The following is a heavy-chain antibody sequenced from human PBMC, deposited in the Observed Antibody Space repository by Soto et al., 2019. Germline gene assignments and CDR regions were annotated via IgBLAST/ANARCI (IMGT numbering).Heavy chain of an antibody. D-gene: IGHD2-8*01. CDR3: ARDGVYPETGVDY. J-gene: IGHJ4*02. Sequence: QVQLVESGGGVVQPGSSLRLLCEASGFTFSGHGMHWVRQAPGTGLEWLAGIGSDGRKQAYADSVKGRFTISRDNGKNALYLERKRRRDEYTAVYYSARDGVYPETGVDYWGLGTLLTVSS. V-gene: IGHV3-33*01. CDR1: GFTFSGHG. CDR2: IGSDGRKQ.